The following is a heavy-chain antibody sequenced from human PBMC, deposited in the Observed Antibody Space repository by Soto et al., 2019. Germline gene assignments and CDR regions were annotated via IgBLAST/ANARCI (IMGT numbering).Heavy chain of an antibody. Sequence: QVQLVECGGGVVQPGRSLRLSCAASGFTFSSYGMHWVRQALVKGLERGAVIWDDGSNKYYADSVKGRFTISRDNSKNTLYLQMNSLRAEDTAVYYCARGDYGDDYYYGMDVWGQGTTVTVSS. CDR1: GFTFSSYG. D-gene: IGHD4-17*01. J-gene: IGHJ6*02. CDR2: IWDDGSNK. CDR3: ARGDYGDDYYYGMDV. V-gene: IGHV3-33*01.